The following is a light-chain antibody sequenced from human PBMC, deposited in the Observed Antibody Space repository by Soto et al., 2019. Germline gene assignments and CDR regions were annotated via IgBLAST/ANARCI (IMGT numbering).Light chain of an antibody. Sequence: EIVLTQSPVTLSLSPGERATLSCGASQGVSANLAWYQQKPGQAPRLLIYGASTRATGIPARFSGSGAETEFTLTISSLQSEDFAVYYCQQYNNWPRTFGQGTKVDI. V-gene: IGKV3-15*01. J-gene: IGKJ1*01. CDR2: GAS. CDR3: QQYNNWPRT. CDR1: QGVSAN.